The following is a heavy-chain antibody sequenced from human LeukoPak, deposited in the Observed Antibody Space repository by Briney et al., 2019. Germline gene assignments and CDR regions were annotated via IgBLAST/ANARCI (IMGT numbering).Heavy chain of an antibody. CDR1: GFTFSRYT. Sequence: GGSLRLSCAASGFTFSRYTMHWVRQAPGKGLECVAAISYDGSNKYYADSVKGRFTISRDNSKNTLYLQMNSLRPEDTAVYYCASWGGDGSGSYFDYWGQGTLVTVSS. CDR2: ISYDGSNK. V-gene: IGHV3-30-3*01. D-gene: IGHD3-10*01. CDR3: ASWGGDGSGSYFDY. J-gene: IGHJ4*02.